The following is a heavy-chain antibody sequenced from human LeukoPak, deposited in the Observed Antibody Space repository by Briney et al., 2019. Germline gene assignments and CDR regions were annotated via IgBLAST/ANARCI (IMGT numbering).Heavy chain of an antibody. Sequence: GRSLRLSCAASGFTFSSYAMHWVRQAPGKGLERVAVISYDGSNKYYADSVKGRFTISRDNSKNTLYLQMNSLRAEDTAVYYCARSIVGATLVDYWGQGTLVTVSS. V-gene: IGHV3-30*04. CDR2: ISYDGSNK. J-gene: IGHJ4*02. CDR3: ARSIVGATLVDY. CDR1: GFTFSSYA. D-gene: IGHD1-26*01.